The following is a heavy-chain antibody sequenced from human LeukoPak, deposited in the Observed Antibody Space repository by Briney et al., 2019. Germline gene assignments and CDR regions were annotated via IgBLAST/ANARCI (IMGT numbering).Heavy chain of an antibody. CDR2: IIPIFGTA. Sequence: SVKVYCKASGGTFSSYAISWVRQAPGQGLEWMGGIIPIFGTANYAQKFQGRVTITTDESTSTAYMELSSLRSEDTAVYYCASSMSAAAMVTFWFDPWGQGTLVTVSS. J-gene: IGHJ5*02. D-gene: IGHD5-18*01. CDR1: GGTFSSYA. V-gene: IGHV1-69*05. CDR3: ASSMSAAAMVTFWFDP.